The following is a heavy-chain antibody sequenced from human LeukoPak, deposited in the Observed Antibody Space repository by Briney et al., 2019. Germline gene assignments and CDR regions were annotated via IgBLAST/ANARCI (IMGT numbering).Heavy chain of an antibody. Sequence: GGSLRLSCAASGFTFDDYAMHWVRQAPGKGLEWVSLISGDGGATRYADSVKGRFTISRDNSKNSLYLQMNSLRTEDTAFYYCAKDMAYSSGWYGIDYWGQGTLVTVSS. J-gene: IGHJ4*02. CDR3: AKDMAYSSGWYGIDY. CDR2: ISGDGGAT. CDR1: GFTFDDYA. D-gene: IGHD6-19*01. V-gene: IGHV3-43*02.